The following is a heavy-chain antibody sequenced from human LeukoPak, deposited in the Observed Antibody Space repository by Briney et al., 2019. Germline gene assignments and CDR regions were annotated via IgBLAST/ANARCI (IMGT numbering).Heavy chain of an antibody. V-gene: IGHV1-8*01. CDR3: ARDFSGGWPLMSY. CDR1: GYILTSYD. Sequence: ASVKVSCKASGYILTSYDINWVRQATGQGLEWMGWMNPNSGNTGYAQKFQGRVTMTRNTSISTAYMELSSLRAEDTAVYYCARDFSGGWPLMSYWGQGTLVTVSS. CDR2: MNPNSGNT. D-gene: IGHD6-19*01. J-gene: IGHJ4*02.